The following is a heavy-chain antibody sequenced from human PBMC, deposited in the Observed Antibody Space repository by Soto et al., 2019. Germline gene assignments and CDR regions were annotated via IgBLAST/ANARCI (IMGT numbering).Heavy chain of an antibody. CDR1: GFTFSSYV. CDR3: AKDVGGTLIYYYYMDV. J-gene: IGHJ6*03. Sequence: GGSLRLSCAASGFTFSSYVMSWVRQAPGKGLEWVSAISGSGGGTYYADSVRGRFTISRDNSKDTLYLQMSSLRAEDTAVYYCAKDVGGTLIYYYYMDVWGKGTTVTVSS. CDR2: ISGSGGGT. V-gene: IGHV3-23*01. D-gene: IGHD1-1*01.